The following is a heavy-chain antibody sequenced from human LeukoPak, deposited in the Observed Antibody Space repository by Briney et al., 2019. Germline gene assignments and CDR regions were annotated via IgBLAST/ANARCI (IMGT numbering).Heavy chain of an antibody. CDR3: ARVSGWQPPDY. CDR1: GGSISSYY. Sequence: SETLSLTCAVYGGSISSYYWSWIRQPPGKGLEWIGYIYYSGSTNYNPSLKSRVTISVDTSKNQFSLKLSSVTAADTAVYYCARVSGWQPPDYWGQGTLVTVSS. V-gene: IGHV4-59*01. CDR2: IYYSGST. D-gene: IGHD6-19*01. J-gene: IGHJ4*02.